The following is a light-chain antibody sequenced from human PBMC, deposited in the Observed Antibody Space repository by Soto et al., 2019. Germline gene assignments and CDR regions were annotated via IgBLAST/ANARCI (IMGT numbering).Light chain of an antibody. CDR2: EVS. Sequence: QSALTQPASVSGSPGQSITISCTGTSSDVGAYNYVSWYQQQPGKAPKLMIYEVSNRPSGVSNRFSGSKSGNTASLTISGLQSEDEADYYCASYTNSNSYVFGVGTKVTVL. V-gene: IGLV2-14*01. CDR3: ASYTNSNSYV. CDR1: SSDVGAYNY. J-gene: IGLJ1*01.